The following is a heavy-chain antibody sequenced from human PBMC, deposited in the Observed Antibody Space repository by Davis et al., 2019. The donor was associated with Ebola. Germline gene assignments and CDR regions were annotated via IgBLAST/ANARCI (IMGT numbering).Heavy chain of an antibody. CDR1: GFTFSSYW. CDR3: ARGDFWSGLVYGMDV. V-gene: IGHV3-74*01. Sequence: GESLKISCAASGFTFSSYWMHWVRQAPGKGLVWVSRINSDGSSTSYADSVKGRFTISRDNAKNTLYLQMNSLRAEDTAVYYCARGDFWSGLVYGMDVWGQGTTVTVSS. J-gene: IGHJ6*02. D-gene: IGHD3-3*01. CDR2: INSDGSST.